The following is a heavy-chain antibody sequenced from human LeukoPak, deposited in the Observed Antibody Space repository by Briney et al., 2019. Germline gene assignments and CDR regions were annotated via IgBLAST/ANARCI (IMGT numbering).Heavy chain of an antibody. V-gene: IGHV4-34*01. J-gene: IGHJ4*02. Sequence: SETLSLTCAVYGGSFSGYYWSWTRQPPGKGLEWIGEINHSGSTNYNPSLKSRVTISVDTSKNQFSLKLSSVTAADTAVYYCARGRGVWGSYRPFFDYWGQGTLVTVSS. D-gene: IGHD3-16*02. CDR3: ARGRGVWGSYRPFFDY. CDR1: GGSFSGYY. CDR2: INHSGST.